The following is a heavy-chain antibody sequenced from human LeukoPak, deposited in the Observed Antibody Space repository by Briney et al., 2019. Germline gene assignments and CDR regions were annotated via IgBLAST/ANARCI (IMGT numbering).Heavy chain of an antibody. V-gene: IGHV4-4*07. CDR3: ATSETVSTYNWFDP. J-gene: IGHJ5*02. CDR1: GGSISSYY. D-gene: IGHD4-17*01. CDR2: IYTSGST. Sequence: PSETLSLTCTVSGGSISSYYWSWIRQPAGKGLEWIGRIYTSGSTNYNPSLKSRVTISVDTSKNQFSLNLSSLTAADTAVYYCATSETVSTYNWFDPWGQGTLVTVSS.